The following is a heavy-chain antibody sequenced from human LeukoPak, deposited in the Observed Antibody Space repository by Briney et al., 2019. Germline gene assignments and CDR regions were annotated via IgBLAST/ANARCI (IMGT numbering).Heavy chain of an antibody. CDR1: GFTFSSCL. CDR2: INQEGSEK. D-gene: IGHD1-14*01. J-gene: IGHJ6*03. V-gene: IGHV3-7*01. Sequence: GGSLRLSCAASGFTFSSCLMSWVRQAPGKGVAWVANINQEGSEKYFVDSVKGRFPIYRDNAKNSLFLQMNSLSAEDTAVYYCGRAGPVTKDHFMDVWGKGTTVTVSS. CDR3: GRAGPVTKDHFMDV.